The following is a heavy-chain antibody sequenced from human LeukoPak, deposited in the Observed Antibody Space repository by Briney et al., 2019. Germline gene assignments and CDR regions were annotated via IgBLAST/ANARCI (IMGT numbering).Heavy chain of an antibody. J-gene: IGHJ3*01. V-gene: IGHV3-48*02. CDR3: AREDGYNVGFDV. Sequence: GGSLRLSCAASGFTFNSYSMNWVRQSPGKGLEGVSSISSDSSTLYYADSVKGRFTISRDNAKNSLYLQMNSLRDEDTAVYYCAREDGYNVGFDVWGQGTMVTVSS. CDR1: GFTFNSYS. D-gene: IGHD5-24*01. CDR2: ISSDSSTL.